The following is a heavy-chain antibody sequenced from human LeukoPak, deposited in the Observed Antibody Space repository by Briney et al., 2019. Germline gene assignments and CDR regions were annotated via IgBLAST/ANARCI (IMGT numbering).Heavy chain of an antibody. V-gene: IGHV3-21*06. CDR1: GFTFVSHW. Sequence: GGSLRLSCVASGFTFVSHWMTWVRQAPGKGLEWVSSIDSSGGYMFYADSVKGRFIISRDNAKDSLYLQMNSLRVEDTAVYYCLRGDRRDYWGQGTLVTVSS. J-gene: IGHJ4*02. CDR2: IDSSGGYM. CDR3: LRGDRRDY.